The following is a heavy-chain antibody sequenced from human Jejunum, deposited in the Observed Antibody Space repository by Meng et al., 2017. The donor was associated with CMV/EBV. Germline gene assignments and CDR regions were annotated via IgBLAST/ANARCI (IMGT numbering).Heavy chain of an antibody. J-gene: IGHJ6*02. CDR2: ISWDGDTI. Sequence: LDDYTMHWVRQAPGKGLEWVCLISWDGDTIYYTDSVKGRFTISRDNSKNSLYLQMNSLRTEDTALYYCAKDRVAARPGYYYYGLDVWGQGTTVTVSS. CDR1: LDDYT. D-gene: IGHD6-6*01. V-gene: IGHV3-43*01. CDR3: AKDRVAARPGYYYYGLDV.